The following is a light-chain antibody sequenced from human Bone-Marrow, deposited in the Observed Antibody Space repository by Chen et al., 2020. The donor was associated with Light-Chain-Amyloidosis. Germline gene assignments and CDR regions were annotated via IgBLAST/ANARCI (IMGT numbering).Light chain of an antibody. CDR1: DLPTKY. J-gene: IGLJ2*01. Sequence: SYELTQPPSVSVSPGRTARRTCSGDDLPTKYAYWYQQKPGQAPVLVIHRDTERPSGISDRFSGSSSGTTATLTISGVQAEDEADYHCQSADSSGTYEVIFGGGTKLTVL. CDR2: RDT. CDR3: QSADSSGTYEVI. V-gene: IGLV3-25*03.